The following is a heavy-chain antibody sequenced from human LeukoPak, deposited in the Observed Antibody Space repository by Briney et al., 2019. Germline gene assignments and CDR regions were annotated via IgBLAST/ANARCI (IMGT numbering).Heavy chain of an antibody. D-gene: IGHD3-16*01. Sequence: ASVKVSCEASGYTFTGYYMHWVRQAPGQGLEWMGWINPNSGGTNYAQKFQGRVTMTRDTSISTAYMELSRLRSDDTAVYYCARGSDTSNAFDIWGQGTMVTVSS. J-gene: IGHJ3*02. V-gene: IGHV1-2*02. CDR2: INPNSGGT. CDR3: ARGSDTSNAFDI. CDR1: GYTFTGYY.